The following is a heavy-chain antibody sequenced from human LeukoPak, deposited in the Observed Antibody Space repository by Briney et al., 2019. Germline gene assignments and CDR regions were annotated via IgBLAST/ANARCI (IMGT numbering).Heavy chain of an antibody. CDR3: ARWRGYSYGLDY. Sequence: GGSLRLSCAASGFTFSSYDMHWVRQATGKGLEWVSAIGTAGDTYYPGSVKGRFTISRENAKNSLYLQMNSLRAGDAAVYYCARWRGYSYGLDYWGQGTLVTVSS. D-gene: IGHD5-18*01. CDR1: GFTFSSYD. J-gene: IGHJ4*02. CDR2: IGTAGDT. V-gene: IGHV3-13*01.